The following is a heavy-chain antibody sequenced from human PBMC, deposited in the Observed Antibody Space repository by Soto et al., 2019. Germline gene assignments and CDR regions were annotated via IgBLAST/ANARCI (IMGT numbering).Heavy chain of an antibody. CDR3: ANSEYSRYKNIDV. J-gene: IGHJ6*02. D-gene: IGHD5-18*01. Sequence: PVGCLRLSCAASGLTLRGYGMPWVRKAPGRGLECVALISYDGSIKYYADSVRGRFTISRDNSKNTLYLQMNSLRAEDTAVYYCANSEYSRYKNIDVWGQGTTVTVSS. V-gene: IGHV3-30*18. CDR1: GLTLRGYG. CDR2: ISYDGSIK.